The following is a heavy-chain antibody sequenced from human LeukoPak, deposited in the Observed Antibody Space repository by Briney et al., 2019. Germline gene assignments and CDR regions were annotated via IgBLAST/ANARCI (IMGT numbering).Heavy chain of an antibody. V-gene: IGHV1-46*01. CDR1: GYSLSTYY. Sequence: ASVKVPCKASGYSLSTYYIHWVRQAPGQGLEWMGIIDPTGGSTTYAQKFQGRVTITRDTSTSTVYMELSSLRSEDTAVYYCAKGGQEFDSWGQGTLVTVSA. CDR2: IDPTGGST. J-gene: IGHJ5*01. CDR3: AKGGQEFDS.